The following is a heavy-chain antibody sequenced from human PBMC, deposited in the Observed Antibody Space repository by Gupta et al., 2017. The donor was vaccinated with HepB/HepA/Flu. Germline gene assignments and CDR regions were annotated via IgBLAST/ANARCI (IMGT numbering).Heavy chain of an antibody. Sequence: EVQLLESGGGLVQPGGSLRLSCAASGFTFSSYAMSWVRQAPGKGLEWVSAISGSGGSTYYADSVKGRFTISRDNSKNTLYLQMNSLRAEDTAVYYCAKAFVDIVVVPAAPLFDYWGQGTLVTVSS. J-gene: IGHJ4*02. CDR2: ISGSGGST. CDR1: GFTFSSYA. V-gene: IGHV3-23*01. D-gene: IGHD2-2*03. CDR3: AKAFVDIVVVPAAPLFDY.